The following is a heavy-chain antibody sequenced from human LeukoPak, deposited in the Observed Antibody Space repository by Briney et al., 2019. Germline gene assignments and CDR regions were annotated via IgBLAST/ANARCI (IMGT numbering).Heavy chain of an antibody. V-gene: IGHV1-18*01. D-gene: IGHD3-10*01. Sequence: ASVKVSCKASGYTFSSYGVTWVRQAPGQGLEWMGWISAYNGNTNYARKFQGRVTMTTDTSTSTAYMELRSLRSDDTAVYYCARQVDSTMALPDYWGQGTLVTVSS. CDR2: ISAYNGNT. CDR3: ARQVDSTMALPDY. CDR1: GYTFSSYG. J-gene: IGHJ4*02.